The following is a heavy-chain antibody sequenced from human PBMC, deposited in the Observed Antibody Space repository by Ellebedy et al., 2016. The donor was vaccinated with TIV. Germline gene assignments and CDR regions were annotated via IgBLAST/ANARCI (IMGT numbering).Heavy chain of an antibody. V-gene: IGHV3-7*01. CDR2: INQDGSEE. CDR3: ARDMAWGNERVIDAFDI. J-gene: IGHJ3*02. CDR1: GFTFSSYW. Sequence: GGSLRLSCAASGFTFSSYWMTWVRQAPGKGLEWLANINQDGSEEYYVDSVKGRFTISRDNAKNSLSLQMNGLGVEDTAVYCCARDMAWGNERVIDAFDIWGHGTLVTVSS. D-gene: IGHD7-27*01.